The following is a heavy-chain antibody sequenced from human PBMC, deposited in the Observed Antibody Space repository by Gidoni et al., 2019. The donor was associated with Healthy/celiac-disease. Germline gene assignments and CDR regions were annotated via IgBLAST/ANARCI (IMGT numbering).Heavy chain of an antibody. V-gene: IGHV3-23*01. CDR1: ASPLSSYA. CDR2: ISGSGGST. D-gene: IGHD6-19*01. J-gene: IGHJ4*02. CDR3: AKRRQQWLGFQGFDY. Sequence: EVQLLESGGGLVSPGGSLRLSFSVSASPLSSYAMSWVRQAPGKGLEWVSSISGSGGSTYYADSVKGRFTISRDNSKNTLYLQMNSLRAEDTAVYYCAKRRQQWLGFQGFDYWGQGTLVTVSS.